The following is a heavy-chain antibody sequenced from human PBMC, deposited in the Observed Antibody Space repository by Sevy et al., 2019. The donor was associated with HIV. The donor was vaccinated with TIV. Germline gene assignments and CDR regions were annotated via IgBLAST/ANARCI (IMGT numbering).Heavy chain of an antibody. CDR1: GFSFRRYA. CDR2: ISYDGRNE. Sequence: GGSLRLSCEASGFSFRRYAMHWVRQAPGKGLEWVTVISYDGRNEYYVDSVKGRFTRSRDNSKNTLYLQMNSLRPEDTAIYYCARDGGGDYFDYWGQGTLVIVSS. CDR3: ARDGGGDYFDY. J-gene: IGHJ4*02. V-gene: IGHV3-30*04. D-gene: IGHD3-10*01.